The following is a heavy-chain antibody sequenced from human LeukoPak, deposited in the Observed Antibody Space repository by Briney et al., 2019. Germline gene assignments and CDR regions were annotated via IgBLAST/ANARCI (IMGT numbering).Heavy chain of an antibody. CDR3: ARHRGSGYENFFDY. J-gene: IGHJ4*02. D-gene: IGHD3-3*01. CDR1: GGSTSDNY. V-gene: IGHV4-59*08. Sequence: KPSETLSLTGTVPGGSTSDNYWSWIRQPPGKGLEWIGYILYSGSTNYNPSLQSRVTISVDTSKNQFSLELTSVTAADTAVYYCARHRGSGYENFFDYWGQGTLVTVSS. CDR2: ILYSGST.